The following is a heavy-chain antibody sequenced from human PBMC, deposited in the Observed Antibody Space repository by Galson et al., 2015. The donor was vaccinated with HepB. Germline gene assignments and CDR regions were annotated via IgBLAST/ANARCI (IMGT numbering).Heavy chain of an antibody. Sequence: SLRLSCAASGFIVSSNYMSWVRQAPGRGLEWVSVIYSGGTTYYADSVKGRFTTSRDNSKNTLNLQMSSLRAEDTAVYYCAREGKYCSGGSCHSGASSAFDSWGQGTLVTVSS. J-gene: IGHJ4*02. CDR1: GFIVSSNY. CDR2: IYSGGTT. CDR3: AREGKYCSGGSCHSGASSAFDS. V-gene: IGHV3-66*02. D-gene: IGHD2-15*01.